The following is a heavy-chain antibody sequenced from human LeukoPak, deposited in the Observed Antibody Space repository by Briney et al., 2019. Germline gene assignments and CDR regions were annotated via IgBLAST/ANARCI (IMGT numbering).Heavy chain of an antibody. Sequence: ASETLSLTCAVYGGSSSGYYWSWIRQPPGKGLEWVGEINHSGSTNYNPSLKSRVTISVDTSKNQFSLRLSSVPAADTAVYYCARWGTYASTSNWFDPWGQGTLVTVSS. CDR1: GGSSSGYY. CDR2: INHSGST. CDR3: ARWGTYASTSNWFDP. V-gene: IGHV4-34*01. J-gene: IGHJ5*02. D-gene: IGHD2-2*01.